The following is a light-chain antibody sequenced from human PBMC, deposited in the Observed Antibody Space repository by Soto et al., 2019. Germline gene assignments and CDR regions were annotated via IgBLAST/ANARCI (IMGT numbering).Light chain of an antibody. V-gene: IGKV1-5*01. CDR2: DAS. CDR3: QQYNSYGT. J-gene: IGKJ1*01. Sequence: DIQMTQSPSTLSASLGDRVTITCRASQSTSDWLAWYQQKPGRAPKLLIYDASNLKSGIPSRFSGSGYGTEFTLTINSLQPDDFATYYCQQYNSYGTFGQGTKVDIK. CDR1: QSTSDW.